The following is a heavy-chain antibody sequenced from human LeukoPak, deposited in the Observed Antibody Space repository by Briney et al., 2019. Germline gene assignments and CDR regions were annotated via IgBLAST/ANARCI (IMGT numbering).Heavy chain of an antibody. V-gene: IGHV4-38-2*02. CDR3: ATLAATAPRYFDY. D-gene: IGHD6-13*01. CDR2: IYHSGST. J-gene: IGHJ4*02. Sequence: SETLSLTCIVSGYSISSVYYWGWIWQPPGKGLEWIGSIYHSGSTYYKPSLKSRITISVDTSKNQFSLKLTSVTAADTAVYYCATLAATAPRYFDYWGQGALVTVSS. CDR1: GYSISSVYY.